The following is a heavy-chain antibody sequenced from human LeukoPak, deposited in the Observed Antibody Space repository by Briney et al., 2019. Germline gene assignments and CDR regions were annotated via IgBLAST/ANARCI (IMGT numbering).Heavy chain of an antibody. CDR2: IIPIFGTA. CDR1: GGTFSSYA. D-gene: IGHD1-26*01. J-gene: IGHJ4*02. CDR3: ARFSGSYPNTKYYFDY. Sequence: SVKVSCKASGGTFSSYAISWVRQAPGQGLEWMGGIIPIFGTANYAQKFQGRVTITTDESTSTAYMEPSSLRSEDTAVYYCARFSGSYPNTKYYFDYWGQGTLVTVSS. V-gene: IGHV1-69*05.